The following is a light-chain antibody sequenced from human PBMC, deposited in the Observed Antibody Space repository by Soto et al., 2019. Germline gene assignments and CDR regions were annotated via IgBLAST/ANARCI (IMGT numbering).Light chain of an antibody. CDR2: GAS. V-gene: IGKV1-39*01. CDR1: QSISSY. CDR3: QQSYSSPQT. Sequence: DIQMTQSPSSLSASVGDRVTITCRASQSISSYLNWYQQKPGKAPKSLIYGASSLHSGVPSRFSGSGSGTDFTLTISSLQPEDFATYYCQQSYSSPQTFGGGTKVEFK. J-gene: IGKJ4*01.